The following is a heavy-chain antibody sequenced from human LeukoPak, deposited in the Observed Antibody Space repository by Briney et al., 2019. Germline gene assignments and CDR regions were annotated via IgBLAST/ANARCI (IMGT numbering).Heavy chain of an antibody. V-gene: IGHV3-30*18. CDR3: AKDGVGGYFDY. D-gene: IGHD3-16*01. CDR1: GFTFSSYG. Sequence: GGSLRLSCAASGFTFSSYGMHWVRQAPGKGLEWVAVISYDGTNKYYADSVKGRFTISRDNSKNTLYLQMNSLRAEDTAVYYCAKDGVGGYFDYWGQGNLVTVSS. J-gene: IGHJ4*02. CDR2: ISYDGTNK.